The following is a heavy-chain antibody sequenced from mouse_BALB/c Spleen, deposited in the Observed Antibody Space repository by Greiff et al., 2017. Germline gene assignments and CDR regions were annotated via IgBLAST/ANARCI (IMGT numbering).Heavy chain of an antibody. CDR1: GFTFSNYW. V-gene: IGHV6-6*02. J-gene: IGHJ3*01. D-gene: IGHD2-4*01. Sequence: DVKLVESGGGLVQPGGSMKLSCVASGFTFSNYWMNWVRQSPEKGLEWVAEIRLKSNNYATHYAESVKGRFTISRDDSKSSVYLQMNNLRAEDTGIDYCTGYDYDFAYWGQGTLVTVSA. CDR2: IRLKSNNYAT. CDR3: TGYDYDFAY.